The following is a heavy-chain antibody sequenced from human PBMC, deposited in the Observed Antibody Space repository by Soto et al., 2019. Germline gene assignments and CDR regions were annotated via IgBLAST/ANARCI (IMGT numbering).Heavy chain of an antibody. V-gene: IGHV1-69*02. CDR1: GGTFSSYT. Sequence: GASVKVSCKASGGTFSSYTISWVRQAPGQGLEWMGRIIPILGIANYAQKFQGRVTITADKSTSTAYMELSSLRSEDTAVYYCARRSGYDQTPLDYWGQGTLVTVSS. CDR3: ARRSGYDQTPLDY. J-gene: IGHJ4*02. D-gene: IGHD5-12*01. CDR2: IIPILGIA.